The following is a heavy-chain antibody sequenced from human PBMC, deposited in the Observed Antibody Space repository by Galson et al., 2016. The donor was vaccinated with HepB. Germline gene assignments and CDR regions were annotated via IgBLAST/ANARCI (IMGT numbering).Heavy chain of an antibody. CDR2: ISGSANFT. D-gene: IGHD5-12*01. Sequence: SLRLSCAASDITFTKYTMTWVRQAPGKGLQWVSVISGSANFTEYADSVKGRFTISRDISKNTLHLHMNSLRVDDTAVYYCAKSLVATISFHYFHAMDVWGRGTTVTVSS. V-gene: IGHV3-23*01. CDR3: AKSLVATISFHYFHAMDV. CDR1: DITFTKYT. J-gene: IGHJ6*02.